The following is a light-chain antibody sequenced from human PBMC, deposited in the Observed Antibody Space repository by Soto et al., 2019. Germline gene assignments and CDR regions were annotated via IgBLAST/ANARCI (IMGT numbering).Light chain of an antibody. V-gene: IGKV3-20*01. J-gene: IGKJ3*01. CDR1: QSVGSTY. CDR2: GVS. CDR3: QQYRTSPLT. Sequence: EIVLTQSPGTLSLSPGERATLSCRASQSVGSTYSAWYQQKPGQAPKLLIYGVSSRATGIPDRFSGSGSGTDFTLTISRLELEDFAVFYCQQYRTSPLTNGPGTKVDI.